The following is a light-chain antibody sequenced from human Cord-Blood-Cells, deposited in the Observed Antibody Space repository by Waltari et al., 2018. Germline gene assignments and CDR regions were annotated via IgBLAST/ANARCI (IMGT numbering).Light chain of an antibody. V-gene: IGKV4-1*01. J-gene: IGKJ2*01. Sequence: DIVMTQSPDSLPVSLRERATINCTSSQSVLYSSTNKNYLAWYQLTPVHPPKPLIYSASTRESGVPDVFSGSGSGTDFTLTISSLQAEDVAVYYCQQYYSTPPTFGQGTKLEIK. CDR2: SAS. CDR3: QQYYSTPPT. CDR1: QSVLYSSTNKNY.